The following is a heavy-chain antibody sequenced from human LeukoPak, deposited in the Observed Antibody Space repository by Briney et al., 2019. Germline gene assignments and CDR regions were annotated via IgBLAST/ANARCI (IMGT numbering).Heavy chain of an antibody. CDR1: GYTFTSYY. J-gene: IGHJ6*03. CDR3: AIQGLLGAKNPDRRYCSSTSCYRGPYYYYYYMDV. Sequence: ASVKVSCKASGYTFTSYYMHWVRQAPGQGLEWMGIINPSGGSTSYAQKFQGRVTMTRDTSTSTVYMELSSLRSEDTAVHYCAIQGLLGAKNPDRRYCSSTSCYRGPYYYYYYMDVWGKGTTVTVSS. CDR2: INPSGGST. D-gene: IGHD2-2*02. V-gene: IGHV1-46*03.